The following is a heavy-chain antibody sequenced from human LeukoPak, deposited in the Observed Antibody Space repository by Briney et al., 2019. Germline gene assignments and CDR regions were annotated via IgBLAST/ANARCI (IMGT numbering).Heavy chain of an antibody. J-gene: IGHJ4*02. CDR2: INHSGST. CDR3: ARENRIYYDSSGYKSFDY. CDR1: GGSFSGYY. Sequence: SETLSLTCAVYGGSFSGYYWSWIRQPPGKGLKWIGEINHSGSTNYNPSLKSRVTISVDTSKNQFSLKLSSVTAADTAVYYCARENRIYYDSSGYKSFDYWGQGTLVTVSS. V-gene: IGHV4-34*01. D-gene: IGHD3-22*01.